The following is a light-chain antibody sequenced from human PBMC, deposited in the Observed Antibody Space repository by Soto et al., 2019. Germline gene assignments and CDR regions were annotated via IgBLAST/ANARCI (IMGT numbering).Light chain of an antibody. CDR2: GSS. V-gene: IGKV3-20*01. CDR3: QQYDCAPLS. Sequence: EIVLTQSPATLSVSPGETATLSCRASHSIISTYLAWFQLKPGLAPRLLIYGSSNRATGIPDRFSGSGSGTDFTVTIRRLEPQGFAGDDCQQYDCAPLSFGPGTKVDVK. CDR1: HSIISTY. J-gene: IGKJ3*01.